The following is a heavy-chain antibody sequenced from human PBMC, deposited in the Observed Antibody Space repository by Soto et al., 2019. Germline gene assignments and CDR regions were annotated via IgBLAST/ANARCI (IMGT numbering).Heavy chain of an antibody. CDR2: ISWNSGSI. V-gene: IGHV3-9*01. D-gene: IGHD4-17*01. CDR3: AKDYGDYFYFDY. CDR1: GFTFDDYA. J-gene: IGHJ4*02. Sequence: GGSLRLSCAASGFTFDDYAMHWVRQAPGKGLEWVSGISWNSGSIGYADSVKGRFTISRDNAKNSLYLQMNSLRAEDTALYYCAKDYGDYFYFDYWGQGTLVTVSS.